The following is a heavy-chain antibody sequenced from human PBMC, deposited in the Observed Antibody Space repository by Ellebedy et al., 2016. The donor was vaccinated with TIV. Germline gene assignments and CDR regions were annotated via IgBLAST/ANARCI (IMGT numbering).Heavy chain of an antibody. V-gene: IGHV4-39*07. CDR3: ARDPALPRGRFDP. Sequence: MPGGSLRLSCTVSGGSISSSVYYWGWIRQPPGKGLEWIGSIYSSGSTYYNPSLKSRVTISVDTSKNQFSLNLSSVTAADTAVYYCARDPALPRGRFDPWGQGTLVTVSS. J-gene: IGHJ5*02. CDR1: GGSISSSVYY. CDR2: IYSSGST.